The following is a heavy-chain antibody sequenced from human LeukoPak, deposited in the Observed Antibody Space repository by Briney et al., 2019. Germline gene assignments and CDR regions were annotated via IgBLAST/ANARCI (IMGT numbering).Heavy chain of an antibody. D-gene: IGHD3-22*01. Sequence: ESLTISCKVSGGSFSNYLFTWMRQIPGKGLEWMGTIYPGVSDARYSPSFQGQVTLAADRSITPANLQWPSLKASDTAMYYCARPDSTGITDGYDMWSQGTMVIVSS. V-gene: IGHV5-51*01. CDR1: GGSFSNYL. CDR2: IYPGVSDA. J-gene: IGHJ3*02. CDR3: ARPDSTGITDGYDM.